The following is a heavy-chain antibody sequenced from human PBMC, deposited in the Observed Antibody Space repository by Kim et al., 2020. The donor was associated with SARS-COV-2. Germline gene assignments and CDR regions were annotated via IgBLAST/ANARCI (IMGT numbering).Heavy chain of an antibody. J-gene: IGHJ6*01. V-gene: IGHV4-30-4*01. Sequence: SETLSLTCTVSGGSISSGDYYWSWLRPPPGKGLEWIGYTYYSGSTYYNPSLKSRVTISVDTYKNQFSLKLSTVTAADTAEYSCARELIRIRYFDYYYYYG. CDR3: ARELIRIRYFDYYYYYG. CDR1: GGSISSGDYY. D-gene: IGHD3-9*01. CDR2: TYYSGST.